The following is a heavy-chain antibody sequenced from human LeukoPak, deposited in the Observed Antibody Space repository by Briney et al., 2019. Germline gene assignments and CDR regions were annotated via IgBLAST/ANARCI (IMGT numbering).Heavy chain of an antibody. CDR1: GFTFSSYS. V-gene: IGHV3-21*06. D-gene: IGHD1-26*01. CDR3: APSTYSGSPPFDY. J-gene: IGHJ4*02. CDR2: ISSSSSYI. Sequence: GSLRLSCAASGFTFSSYSMNWVRQTPGKGLEWVSCISSSSSYIYYADSVKGRFTISRDNAKNSLYLQMNSLRAEDTAVYYCAPSTYSGSPPFDYWGQGTLVAVSS.